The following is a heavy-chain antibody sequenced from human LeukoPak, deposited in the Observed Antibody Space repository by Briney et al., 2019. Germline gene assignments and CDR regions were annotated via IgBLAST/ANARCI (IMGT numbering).Heavy chain of an antibody. Sequence: GASVKVSCKASGYTFTGYYMHWVRQAPGQGLEWMGWINPNSGGTNYAQKFQGRVTMTRDTSISTAYMELSRLRSDDTAIYYCAKGDNILTGYYHIDYWGQGTLVTVSS. J-gene: IGHJ4*02. CDR3: AKGDNILTGYYHIDY. CDR2: INPNSGGT. CDR1: GYTFTGYY. D-gene: IGHD3-9*01. V-gene: IGHV1-2*02.